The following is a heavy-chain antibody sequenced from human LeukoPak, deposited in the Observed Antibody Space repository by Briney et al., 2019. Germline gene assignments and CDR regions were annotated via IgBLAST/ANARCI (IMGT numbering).Heavy chain of an antibody. D-gene: IGHD3-10*01. CDR3: ARGPPGDYYMDV. CDR1: GYTFTGYY. CDR2: INPNSGGT. Sequence: ASVKVSCKASGYTFTGYYMHWVRQAPGQGLEWMGWINPNSGGTNYAQKFQGRVTITRNTSISTAYMELSSLRSEDTAVYYCARGPPGDYYMDVWGRGTTVTVSS. J-gene: IGHJ6*03. V-gene: IGHV1-2*02.